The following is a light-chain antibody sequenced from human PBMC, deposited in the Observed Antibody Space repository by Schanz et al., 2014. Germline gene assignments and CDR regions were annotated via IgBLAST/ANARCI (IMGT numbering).Light chain of an antibody. J-gene: IGLJ2*01. CDR1: SSDVGGYNL. V-gene: IGLV2-8*01. CDR2: EGS. Sequence: QSALTQPPSASGSPGQSVTISCTGTSSDVGGYNLVSWYQQHPGKAPKLMIYEGSKRPSGVSNRISGSKSGNTASLTISGVQAEDEADYYCNSYGGSNNLVFGGGTKLTVL. CDR3: NSYGGSNNLV.